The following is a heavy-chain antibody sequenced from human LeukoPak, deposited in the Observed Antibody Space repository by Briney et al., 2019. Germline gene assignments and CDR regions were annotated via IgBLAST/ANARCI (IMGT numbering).Heavy chain of an antibody. V-gene: IGHV3-30*04. CDR3: ARQGGYGDSFFDY. CDR2: ISYAGTNK. J-gene: IGHJ4*02. CDR1: GFTFSSYV. Sequence: GGSLRLSCGASGFTFSSYVMNWVRQAPGKGLEWVAVISYAGTNKYYADSVKGRFTISRDNSKNTLYLQMNSLRAEDTAMYYCARQGGYGDSFFDYWGQGTLVTVSS. D-gene: IGHD4-17*01.